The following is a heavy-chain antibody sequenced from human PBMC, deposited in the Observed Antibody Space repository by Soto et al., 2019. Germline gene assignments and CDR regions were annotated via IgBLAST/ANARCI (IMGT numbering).Heavy chain of an antibody. J-gene: IGHJ4*02. V-gene: IGHV3-30-3*01. CDR2: ISYDGSNK. Sequence: QVQLVASGGGVVQPGRSLRLSCAASGFTFSSYAMHWVRQAPGKGLEWVAVISYDGSNKYYADSVKGRFTISRDNSKKRLYPQMNSLRAEDTAVYYCAREGYYYDSSGYFDYWGQGTLVTVGS. CDR1: GFTFSSYA. D-gene: IGHD3-22*01. CDR3: AREGYYYDSSGYFDY.